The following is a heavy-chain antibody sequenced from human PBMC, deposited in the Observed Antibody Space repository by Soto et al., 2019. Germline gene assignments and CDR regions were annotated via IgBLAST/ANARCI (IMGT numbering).Heavy chain of an antibody. J-gene: IGHJ6*02. V-gene: IGHV4-4*07. CDR1: GGSISSYY. CDR2: IYTSGST. D-gene: IGHD6-6*01. Sequence: SETLSLTXTVSGGSISSYYWSWIRQPAGKGLEWIGRIYTSGSTNYNPSLKSRVTMSVDTSKNQFSLKLSSVTAADTAVYYCARDRWYSSSLVGGYYYYGMDIWGQGTTVTVSS. CDR3: ARDRWYSSSLVGGYYYYGMDI.